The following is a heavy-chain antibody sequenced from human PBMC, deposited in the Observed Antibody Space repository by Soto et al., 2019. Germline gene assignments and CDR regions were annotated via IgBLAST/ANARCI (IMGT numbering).Heavy chain of an antibody. D-gene: IGHD3-3*01. V-gene: IGHV4-30-4*01. Sequence: SETLSLTCTVSGGSISSGDYYWSWIRQPPGKGLEWIGYIYYSGSTYYNPSLKSRVTISVDTSKNQFSLKLSSVTAADTAVYYCAREYDFSDRGFDPWGQGTLVTVSS. J-gene: IGHJ5*02. CDR3: AREYDFSDRGFDP. CDR1: GGSISSGDYY. CDR2: IYYSGST.